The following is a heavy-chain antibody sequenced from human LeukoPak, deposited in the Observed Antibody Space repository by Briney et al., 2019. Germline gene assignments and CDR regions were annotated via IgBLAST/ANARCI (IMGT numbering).Heavy chain of an antibody. Sequence: SGGTFSSYAITWVRQAPGQGLEFMGRIIPILDITNYAQKFRGRVTITADKSTSTAYMELSSLRSEDTAVYYCATEIGGGPYYFDYWGQGTLVTVSS. CDR1: GGTFSSYA. D-gene: IGHD2/OR15-2a*01. J-gene: IGHJ4*02. V-gene: IGHV1-69*04. CDR3: ATEIGGGPYYFDY. CDR2: IIPILDIT.